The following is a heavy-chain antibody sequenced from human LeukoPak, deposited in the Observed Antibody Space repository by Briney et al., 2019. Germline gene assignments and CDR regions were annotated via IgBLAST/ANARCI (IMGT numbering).Heavy chain of an antibody. CDR2: ISSSSSYI. CDR1: GFTFSSYS. D-gene: IGHD3-22*01. V-gene: IGHV3-21*01. CDR3: ARGYYYDSSGYTY. J-gene: IGHJ4*02. Sequence: TGESLRLSCAASGFTFSSYSMNWVRQAPGKGLEWVSSISSSSSYIYYADSVKGRFTISRDNAKNSLYLQMNSLRAEDTAVYYCARGYYYDSSGYTYWGQGTLVTVSS.